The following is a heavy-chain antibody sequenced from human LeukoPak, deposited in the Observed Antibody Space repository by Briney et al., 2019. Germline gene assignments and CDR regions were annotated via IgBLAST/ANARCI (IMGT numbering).Heavy chain of an antibody. V-gene: IGHV1-69*04. CDR3: ARDNDRSDFDY. Sequence: ASVKVSCKASGGTFSSYAISWVRQAPGQGLDWMGRIIPILGIANYAQKFQGRVTITADKSTSTAYMELSSLRSEDTAVYYCARDNDRSDFDYWGQGTLVTVSS. D-gene: IGHD3-9*01. CDR2: IIPILGIA. CDR1: GGTFSSYA. J-gene: IGHJ4*02.